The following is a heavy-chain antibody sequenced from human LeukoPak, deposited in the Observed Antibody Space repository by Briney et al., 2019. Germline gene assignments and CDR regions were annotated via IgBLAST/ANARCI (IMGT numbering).Heavy chain of an antibody. CDR3: ARERGDSSGYYWSYYFDY. Sequence: SQTLSLTCAISGDSVSSNSAAWNWIRQSPSRGLESLGRTYYRSKWYNDYAVSVKSRITANPDTSKNQFSMTLNSVTPEDTAVYYCARERGDSSGYYWSYYFDYWGQGTLVTVSS. CDR1: GDSVSSNSAA. V-gene: IGHV6-1*01. J-gene: IGHJ4*02. CDR2: TYYRSKWYN. D-gene: IGHD3-22*01.